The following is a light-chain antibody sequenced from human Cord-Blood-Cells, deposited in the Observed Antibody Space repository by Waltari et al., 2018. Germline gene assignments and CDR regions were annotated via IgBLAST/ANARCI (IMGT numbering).Light chain of an antibody. J-gene: IGLJ2*01. CDR1: SSDVGGYNY. V-gene: IGLV2-14*01. Sequence: QSALTQPASVSGSPGQSITISCTGTSSDVGGYNYVSWYQQHPGKTPKPMIYDVSNRPSGVSNRFXGSKXXXXXXXTISGLQAEDEADYYCSSYTSSSTVVFGGGTKLTVL. CDR2: DVS. CDR3: SSYTSSSTVV.